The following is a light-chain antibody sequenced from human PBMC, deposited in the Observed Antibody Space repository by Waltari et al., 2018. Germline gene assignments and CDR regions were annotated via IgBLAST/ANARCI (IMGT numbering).Light chain of an antibody. CDR2: DSS. V-gene: IGKV1-33*01. J-gene: IGKJ4*01. Sequence: DIQMTQSPSSLSASVGDRVTITCQASQDIRNYLNWYQQKSGKAPKLLFYDSSNLETGVPSRFSGSGSGTDFSFTISSLQPEDIATYYCLQSDNLPLTFGGGTKVEIK. CDR3: LQSDNLPLT. CDR1: QDIRNY.